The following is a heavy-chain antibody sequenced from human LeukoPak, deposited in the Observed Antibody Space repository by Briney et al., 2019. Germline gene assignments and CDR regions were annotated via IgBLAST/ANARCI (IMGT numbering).Heavy chain of an antibody. CDR3: ARIRGGPIDY. J-gene: IGHJ4*02. D-gene: IGHD3-16*01. Sequence: GGSLRLSCAASGFTLSTYAMHWVRQAPGKGLEWVAVISYDGTDTYYADSVKGRFTISRGTSKNSLYLQMNSLRPEDTAVFYCARIRGGPIDYWGQGTLVTVSS. V-gene: IGHV3-30-3*01. CDR2: ISYDGTDT. CDR1: GFTLSTYA.